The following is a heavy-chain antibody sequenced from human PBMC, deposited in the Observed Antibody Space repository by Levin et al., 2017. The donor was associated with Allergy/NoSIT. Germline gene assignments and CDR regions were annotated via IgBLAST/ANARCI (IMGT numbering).Heavy chain of an antibody. J-gene: IGHJ6*02. V-gene: IGHV3-21*01. Sequence: PGGSLRLSCAASGFTFSSYSMNWVRQAPGKGLEWVSSISSSSSYIYYADSVKGRFTISRDNAKNSLYLQMNSLRAEDTAVYYCARDRPSPTYDFWSGPPVLLYYYYGMDVWGQGTTVTVSS. D-gene: IGHD3-3*01. CDR3: ARDRPSPTYDFWSGPPVLLYYYYGMDV. CDR1: GFTFSSYS. CDR2: ISSSSSYI.